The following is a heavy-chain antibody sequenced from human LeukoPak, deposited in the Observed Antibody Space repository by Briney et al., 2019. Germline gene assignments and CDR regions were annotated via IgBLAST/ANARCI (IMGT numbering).Heavy chain of an antibody. Sequence: PGGSLRLSCRASGFTFTTYSMNWLRHAPGKGREWVANITQDGSEKYYVDSVKGRFNISRDNAKNSLYMQMNSLRAEDTAVYYWARDFRSYYDSSGDYWGQGTLVTVSS. J-gene: IGHJ4*02. D-gene: IGHD3-22*01. CDR3: ARDFRSYYDSSGDY. CDR2: ITQDGSEK. CDR1: GFTFTTYS. V-gene: IGHV3-7*01.